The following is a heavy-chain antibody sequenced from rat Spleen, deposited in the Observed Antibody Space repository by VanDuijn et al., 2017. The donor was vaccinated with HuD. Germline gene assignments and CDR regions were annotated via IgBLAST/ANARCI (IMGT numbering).Heavy chain of an antibody. V-gene: IGHV5S23*01. CDR3: ARHPDYSNYFDY. CDR1: GFTFNNYD. Sequence: EVQLVESGGGLVQPGRSLKLSCAASGFTFNNYDMAWVRQAPTKGLEWIASISTGGGNTYYRDSVKGRFTISRDNAKSTLYLQMDSLRSEDTATYYCARHPDYSNYFDYWGQGVMVTVSS. J-gene: IGHJ2*01. CDR2: ISTGGGNT. D-gene: IGHD1-1*01.